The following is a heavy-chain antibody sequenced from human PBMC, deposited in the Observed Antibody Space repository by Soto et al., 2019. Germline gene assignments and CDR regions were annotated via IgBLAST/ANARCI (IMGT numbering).Heavy chain of an antibody. J-gene: IGHJ6*02. CDR1: GYTFTSYG. CDR2: ISAYNGNT. Sequence: ASVKVSCKASGYTFTSYGISWVRQAPGQGLEWMGWISAYNGNTNYAQKLQGRVTMTTDTSTSTAYMELRSLRSDDTAVYYCARRVRYYDFWSGYPWNYYGMDVWGQGTTVTSP. CDR3: ARRVRYYDFWSGYPWNYYGMDV. D-gene: IGHD3-3*01. V-gene: IGHV1-18*01.